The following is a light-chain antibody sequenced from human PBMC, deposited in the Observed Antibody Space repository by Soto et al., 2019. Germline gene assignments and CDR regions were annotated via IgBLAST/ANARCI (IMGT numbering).Light chain of an antibody. V-gene: IGKV1-39*01. CDR2: SAS. J-gene: IGKJ2*01. Sequence: DIQMTQSPASLSASVGDRVSITCRASQTISSYLNWYQQKPGAAPKLLIYSASTLQSGVPSRFSGSGFGTDYTLTISSLQPADFAVYYCQQTFRTPHTVGQGTKLDIE. CDR1: QTISSY. CDR3: QQTFRTPHT.